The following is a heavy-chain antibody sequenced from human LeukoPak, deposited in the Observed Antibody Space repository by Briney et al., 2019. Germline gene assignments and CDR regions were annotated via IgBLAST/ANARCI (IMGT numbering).Heavy chain of an antibody. J-gene: IGHJ4*02. CDR1: GGSISSSSYY. CDR2: IYYSGST. V-gene: IGHV4-39*01. D-gene: IGHD6-6*01. CDR3: ASHPYASSSWVDY. Sequence: SETLSLTCTVSGGSISSSSYYWGWIRQPPGKGLEWIGSIYYSGSTYYNPSLKSRVTISVDTSKNQFSLKLSSVTAADTAVYYCASHPYASSSWVDYWGQGTLVTVSS.